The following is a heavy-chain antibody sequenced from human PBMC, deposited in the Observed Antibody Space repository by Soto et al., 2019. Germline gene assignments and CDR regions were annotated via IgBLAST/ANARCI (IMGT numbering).Heavy chain of an antibody. V-gene: IGHV4-34*01. J-gene: IGHJ5*02. Sequence: PSETLSLTCAVYGGSFSCYYWSWIRQPPGKGLEWIGEINHSGSTNYNPSLKSRVTISVDTSKNQFSLKLSSVTAADTAVYYCARGSAIYYYDSSGTPWGQGTLVTVSS. CDR1: GGSFSCYY. CDR3: ARGSAIYYYDSSGTP. CDR2: INHSGST. D-gene: IGHD3-22*01.